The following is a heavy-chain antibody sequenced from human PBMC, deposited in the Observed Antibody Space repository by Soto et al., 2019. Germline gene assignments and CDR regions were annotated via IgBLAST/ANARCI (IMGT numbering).Heavy chain of an antibody. D-gene: IGHD3-9*01. J-gene: IGHJ4*02. Sequence: GGSLSLSCAASGFTFSSYGMHWVRQAPGKGLEWVAVISYDGSNKYYADSVKGRFTISRDNSKNTLYLQMNSLRAEDTAVYYCATVLRYFDWLSYFDYWGQGTLVTVSS. CDR1: GFTFSSYG. V-gene: IGHV3-30*03. CDR2: ISYDGSNK. CDR3: ATVLRYFDWLSYFDY.